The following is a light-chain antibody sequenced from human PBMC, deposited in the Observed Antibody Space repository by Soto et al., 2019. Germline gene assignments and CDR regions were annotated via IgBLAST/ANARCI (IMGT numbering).Light chain of an antibody. J-gene: IGLJ1*01. CDR3: CSLAVRNNNHV. CDR2: EVT. Sequence: QSALTQPPSASGSPGQSVTISCTGTSNDVGGYDYVSWYQQHPGKAPKLIIYEVTKRPSGVPDRFSGSKSGNTASLTVSGLQAEDEADYYCCSLAVRNNNHVFGRGTNVTV. CDR1: SNDVGGYDY. V-gene: IGLV2-8*01.